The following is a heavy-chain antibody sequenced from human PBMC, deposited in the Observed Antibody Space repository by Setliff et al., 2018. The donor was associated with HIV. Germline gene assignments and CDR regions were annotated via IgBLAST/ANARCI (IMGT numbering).Heavy chain of an antibody. D-gene: IGHD3-22*01. CDR2: IYYSGST. Sequence: SETLSLTCTVSGASISSYYWSWIRQPPGKGLEWIGYIYYSGSTNYNPSLKSRVTISVDTSKTQFSLNLGSVTAADTAVYYCARGFREYYDSSGYFLNWFDPWGQGTLVTVSS. V-gene: IGHV4-59*01. J-gene: IGHJ5*02. CDR3: ARGFREYYDSSGYFLNWFDP. CDR1: GASISSYY.